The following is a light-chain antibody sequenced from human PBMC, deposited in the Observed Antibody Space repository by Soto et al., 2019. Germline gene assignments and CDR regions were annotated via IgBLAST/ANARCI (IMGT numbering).Light chain of an antibody. CDR2: EVS. J-gene: IGLJ2*01. Sequence: QSALTQPPSASGSPGQSVTISCTGTSSDVGGYNYVSWYQQHPGKAPKLMISEVSKRPSGVPARFSGSKSGNTASLTVSGLQAEDEADYYCSSFAGNKNLVFGGGTKLTVL. CDR1: SSDVGGYNY. V-gene: IGLV2-8*01. CDR3: SSFAGNKNLV.